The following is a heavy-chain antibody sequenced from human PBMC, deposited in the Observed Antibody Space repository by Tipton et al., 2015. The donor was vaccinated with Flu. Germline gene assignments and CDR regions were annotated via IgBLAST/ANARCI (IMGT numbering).Heavy chain of an antibody. D-gene: IGHD6-13*01. CDR1: GFVFTNAW. CDR3: ARAIGAAGAY. V-gene: IGHV3-7*01. Sequence: SLRLSCTASGFVFTNAWMTWVRRAPGKGLEWVANINEDGTKKYSVDSVKDRFTIYRDNAKNSLYLQMNSLRGEDTALYYCARAIGAAGAYWGQGALVTVSS. J-gene: IGHJ4*02. CDR2: INEDGTKK.